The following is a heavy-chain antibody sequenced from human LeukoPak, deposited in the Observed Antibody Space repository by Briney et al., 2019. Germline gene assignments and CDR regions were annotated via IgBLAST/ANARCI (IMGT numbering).Heavy chain of an antibody. V-gene: IGHV3-74*01. CDR3: TRAISNIWNNCFDP. CDR1: GFTFSTYW. J-gene: IGHJ5*02. Sequence: GGSLRLSCAVSGFTFSTYWMHWVRQAPGKGLVWVSRINSDGSSTTYADSVKGRFTISRDNAKSTLYLQMNSLRVEDTAVYYCTRAISNIWNNCFDPWGQGTLATVSS. D-gene: IGHD6-13*01. CDR2: INSDGSST.